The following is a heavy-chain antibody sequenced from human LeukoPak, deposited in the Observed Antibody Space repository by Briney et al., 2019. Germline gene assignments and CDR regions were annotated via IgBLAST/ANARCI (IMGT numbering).Heavy chain of an antibody. CDR1: GFTFSSYE. D-gene: IGHD3-16*01. CDR2: ISSSGSTI. CDR3: ARALGGYDYYMDV. V-gene: IGHV3-48*03. Sequence: GGSLRLSCAASGFTFSSYEMNWVRQAPGKGLEWVSYISSSGSTIYYADSVKGRFTISRDNSKNTLYLQMNSLRAEDTAVYYCARALGGYDYYMDVWGKGTTVTVSS. J-gene: IGHJ6*03.